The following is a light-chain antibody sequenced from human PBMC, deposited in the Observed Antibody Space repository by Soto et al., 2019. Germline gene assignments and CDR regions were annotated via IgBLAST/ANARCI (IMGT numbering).Light chain of an antibody. Sequence: EIVLTQSPGTLSLSPGERVTLSCRASQSVSSNYLAWYQQKPGQAPRLLLYGASSRATGIPDRFSGRGSGTDFTLTISRLEPEDFAVYSCQQYGSSALTFGGGTKVEIK. CDR2: GAS. V-gene: IGKV3-20*01. CDR3: QQYGSSALT. CDR1: QSVSSNY. J-gene: IGKJ4*01.